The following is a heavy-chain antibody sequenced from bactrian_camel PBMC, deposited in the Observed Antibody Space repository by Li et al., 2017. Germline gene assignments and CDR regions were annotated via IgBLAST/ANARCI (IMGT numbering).Heavy chain of an antibody. J-gene: IGHJ6*01. Sequence: HVQLVESGGGSALAGGSVRLSCAASGYTFNTYSLFRQTPGKRREGVAALDDDGTTTYADSVKGRFTISRRRNILYLEMNNLKPEDTAMYYCANVIDGGDWFDRLDPSNFGYWGQGTQVTVS. D-gene: IGHD1*01. CDR2: LDDDGTT. CDR3: ANVIDGGDWFDRLDPSNFGY. V-gene: IGHV3S1*01. CDR1: GYTFNTYS.